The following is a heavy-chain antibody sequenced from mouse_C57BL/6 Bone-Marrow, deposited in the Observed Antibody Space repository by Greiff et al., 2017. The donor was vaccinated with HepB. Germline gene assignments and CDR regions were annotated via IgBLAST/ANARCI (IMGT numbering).Heavy chain of an antibody. J-gene: IGHJ1*03. CDR2: ISTYYGDA. D-gene: IGHD2-5*01. CDR1: GYTFTDYA. CDR3: ARMWTYYSNYGWYFDV. V-gene: IGHV1-67*01. Sequence: VKLQESGPELVRPGVSVKISCKGSGYTFTDYAMHWVKQSHAKSLEWIGVISTYYGDASYNQKFKDKATMTVDKSSSTAYMELARLTSEDSAVYYCARMWTYYSNYGWYFDVWGTGTTVTVSS.